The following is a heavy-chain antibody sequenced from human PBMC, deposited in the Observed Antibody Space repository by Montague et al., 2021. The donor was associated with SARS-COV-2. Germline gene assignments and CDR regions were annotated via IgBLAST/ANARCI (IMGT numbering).Heavy chain of an antibody. D-gene: IGHD2-2*02. J-gene: IGHJ4*01. CDR3: ARGLGYTSMFRFFAY. Sequence: SETLSLTCAISGGSASGYYWAWIRQPPGKGLEWIGYMYYTGTSNYNPSLKSRVSMSIDTSKKHFSLNLTSVAAADTGVYYCARGLGYTSMFRFFAYWGHGAQVTVSS. V-gene: IGHV4-59*02. CDR2: MYYTGTS. CDR1: GGSASGYY.